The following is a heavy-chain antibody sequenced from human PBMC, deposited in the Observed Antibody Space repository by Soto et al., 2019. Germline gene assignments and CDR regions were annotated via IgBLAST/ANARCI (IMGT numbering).Heavy chain of an antibody. V-gene: IGHV1-69*01. CDR2: TIPIFDTP. CDR1: GGTFGNLG. Sequence: QMQLVQSGAEVKKPGSSVKVSCKASGGTFGNLGISWLRQAPGQGLEWMGGTIPIFDTPHYAEKFRDRLTITADATSTASREMASLSSEETATYYCARDREDGSGTKYNWFDSWGQGTLVTVSS. J-gene: IGHJ5*01. CDR3: ARDREDGSGTKYNWFDS. D-gene: IGHD3-10*01.